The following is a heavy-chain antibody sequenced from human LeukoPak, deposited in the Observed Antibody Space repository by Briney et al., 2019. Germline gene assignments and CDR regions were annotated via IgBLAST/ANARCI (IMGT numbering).Heavy chain of an antibody. J-gene: IGHJ4*02. D-gene: IGHD3-10*01. V-gene: IGHV1-2*02. Sequence: ASVKVSCKASGYTFTGYYIHWVRQAPGQGLEWMGWINPDSGATNYVQKFQGRVTITRDTSISTAYMELRSLRSDDTAVYYCARDLYGSGTYIPFDYRGQGSLVTVSS. CDR3: ARDLYGSGTYIPFDY. CDR2: INPDSGAT. CDR1: GYTFTGYY.